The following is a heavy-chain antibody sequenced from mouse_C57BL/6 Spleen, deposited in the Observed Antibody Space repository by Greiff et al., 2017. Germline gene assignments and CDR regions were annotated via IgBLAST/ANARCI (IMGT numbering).Heavy chain of an antibody. CDR2: INPNYGTT. V-gene: IGHV1-39*01. J-gene: IGHJ3*01. CDR3: ASPTTVVEDWFAY. CDR1: GYSFTDYN. D-gene: IGHD1-1*01. Sequence: SGPELVKPGASVKISCKASGYSFTDYNMNWVKQSNGKSLEWIGVINPNYGTTSYNQKFKGKATLTVDQSSSTAYMQLNSLTSEDSAVYYCASPTTVVEDWFAYWGQGTLVTVSA.